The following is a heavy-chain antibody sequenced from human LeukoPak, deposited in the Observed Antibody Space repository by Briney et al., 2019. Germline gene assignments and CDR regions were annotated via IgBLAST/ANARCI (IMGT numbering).Heavy chain of an antibody. CDR3: ARDTRMSSGYHYFDL. V-gene: IGHV4-30-4*01. D-gene: IGHD3-22*01. CDR1: GDSISSGDYY. Sequence: PSQTLSLTCSVSGDSISSGDYYWSWIRQPPGKTLESIGYIYYSGSTYSNPSLRSRVTISVDTPNKQFSLKLSSVTAADTAVYYCARDTRMSSGYHYFDLWGQGTLVTVSS. CDR2: IYYSGST. J-gene: IGHJ4*02.